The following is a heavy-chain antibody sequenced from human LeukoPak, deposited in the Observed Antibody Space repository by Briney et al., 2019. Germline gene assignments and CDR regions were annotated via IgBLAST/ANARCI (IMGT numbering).Heavy chain of an antibody. Sequence: SETLSLTCTVSSGSISSYHWSWIRQPPGKGLEWIGYIYYSGSTNYNPSLKSRVTISVDTSKNQFSLKLSSVTAADTAVYYCATGDGYNYGVLQFDYWGQGTLVTVSS. J-gene: IGHJ4*02. D-gene: IGHD5-24*01. CDR2: IYYSGST. CDR1: SGSISSYH. V-gene: IGHV4-59*01. CDR3: ATGDGYNYGVLQFDY.